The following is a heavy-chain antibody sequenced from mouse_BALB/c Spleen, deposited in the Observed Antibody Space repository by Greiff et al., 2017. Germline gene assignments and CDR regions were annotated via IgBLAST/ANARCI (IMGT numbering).Heavy chain of an antibody. D-gene: IGHD2-14*01. CDR3: ARQEYDAWFAY. V-gene: IGHV5-12-1*01. CDR1: GFAFSSYD. J-gene: IGHJ3*01. CDR2: ISSGGGST. Sequence: EVQGVESGGGLVKPGGSLKLSCAASGFAFSSYDMSWVRQTPEKRLEWVAYISSGGGSTYYPDTVKGRFTISRDNAKNTLYLQMSSLKSEETAMYYCARQEYDAWFAYWGQGTLVTVSA.